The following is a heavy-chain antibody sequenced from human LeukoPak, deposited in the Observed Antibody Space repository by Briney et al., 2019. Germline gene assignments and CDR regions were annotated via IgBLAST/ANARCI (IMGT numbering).Heavy chain of an antibody. CDR2: IYANGGT. CDR3: SRDFTRNSYAVAEFFHP. V-gene: IGHV4-4*07. Sequence: SETLSLTCTVSGGSISGYYWNWIRQSAGKGLEWIGRIYANGGTNYNPSLRSRVSMSVDTSKNQFSLKLTSVTAADTAIYYCSRDFTRNSYAVAEFFHPWGQGTLVSVSS. CDR1: GGSISGYY. D-gene: IGHD5-18*01. J-gene: IGHJ1*01.